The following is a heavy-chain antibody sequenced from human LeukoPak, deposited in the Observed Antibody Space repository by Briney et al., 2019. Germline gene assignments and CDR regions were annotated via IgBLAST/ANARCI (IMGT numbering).Heavy chain of an antibody. Sequence: SETLSLTCAVYGGSFSGYYWSWIRQPAGKGLEWIGRIYTSGSTNYNPSLKSRVTMSVDTSKNQFSLKLSSVTAADTAVYYCARMVRGVPSGYMDVWGKGTTVTISS. J-gene: IGHJ6*03. CDR1: GGSFSGYY. CDR2: IYTSGST. D-gene: IGHD3-10*01. CDR3: ARMVRGVPSGYMDV. V-gene: IGHV4-59*10.